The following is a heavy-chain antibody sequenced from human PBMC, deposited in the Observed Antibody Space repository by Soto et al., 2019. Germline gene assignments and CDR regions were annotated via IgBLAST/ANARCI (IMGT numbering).Heavy chain of an antibody. D-gene: IGHD3-16*01. J-gene: IGHJ6*02. Sequence: QVQLVESGGGVVQPGRSLRLSCAASGFTFSSDGMHWVRQAPGKGLEWVAVIWYDGSNKYYADSVKGRFTISRDNSKNTLYLQMNSLRAEDTAMYYCARAWGNYYYGMDVWGQGTTFTVSS. V-gene: IGHV3-33*01. CDR1: GFTFSSDG. CDR2: IWYDGSNK. CDR3: ARAWGNYYYGMDV.